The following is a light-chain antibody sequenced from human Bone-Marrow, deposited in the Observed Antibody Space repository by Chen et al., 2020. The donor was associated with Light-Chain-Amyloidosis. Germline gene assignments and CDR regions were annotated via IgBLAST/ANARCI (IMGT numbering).Light chain of an antibody. J-gene: IGKJ2*01. CDR1: QTVGGRY. V-gene: IGKV3-20*01. CDR2: GAS. Sequence: ETVLTQSPGTPALSPGESATLSCRASQTVGGRYLAWYQQKPGQSPRLLIHGASSRATGIPDRFSGSGSGTDFTLSISRLEPEDFAVYYCHQYVTPPYTFGQGTKLEIK. CDR3: HQYVTPPYT.